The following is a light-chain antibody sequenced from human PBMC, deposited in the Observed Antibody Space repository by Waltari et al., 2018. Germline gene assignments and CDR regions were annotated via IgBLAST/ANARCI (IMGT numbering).Light chain of an antibody. CDR3: SSFTGSGVL. CDR2: DVS. Sequence: QSALTQPASVSGSPGQSITISCTGTSSDIGSYVYASWYQQHPGNAPKLLIYDVSNLPPGVFYRFSASKSGDTASLTISGLQAEDEADYYCSSFTGSGVLFGGGTKVTVL. V-gene: IGLV2-14*03. J-gene: IGLJ2*01. CDR1: SSDIGSYVY.